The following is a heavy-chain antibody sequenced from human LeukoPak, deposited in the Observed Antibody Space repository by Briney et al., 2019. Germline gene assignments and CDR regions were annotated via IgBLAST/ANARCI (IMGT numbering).Heavy chain of an antibody. CDR3: ARGCSSTSCYGFGAFDI. V-gene: IGHV4-39*07. CDR1: GGSISSYSYY. J-gene: IGHJ3*02. D-gene: IGHD2-2*01. CDR2: IYYSGST. Sequence: RSSETLSLTCTVSGGSISSYSYYWGWIRQPPGKGLEWIGSIYYSGSTYYNPSLKSRVTISVDTSKNQFSLKLSSVTAADTAVYYCARGCSSTSCYGFGAFDIWGQGTMVTVSS.